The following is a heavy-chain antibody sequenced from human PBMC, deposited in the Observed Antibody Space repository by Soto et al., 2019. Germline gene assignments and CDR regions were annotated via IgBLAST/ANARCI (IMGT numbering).Heavy chain of an antibody. D-gene: IGHD6-6*01. V-gene: IGHV2-5*01. CDR1: GFSLSTSGVG. Sequence: QGTLKESGPTLVKPTQTLTLTCSFSGFSLSTSGVGVGWIRQPPGKALEWLAHIYWSGDEHYRPSLKSRLSITKDTSKNQVVLRMTNMDPVDTATYYCARGLAARPVCAFDIWGQGTMVTVSS. CDR3: ARGLAARPVCAFDI. CDR2: IYWSGDE. J-gene: IGHJ3*02.